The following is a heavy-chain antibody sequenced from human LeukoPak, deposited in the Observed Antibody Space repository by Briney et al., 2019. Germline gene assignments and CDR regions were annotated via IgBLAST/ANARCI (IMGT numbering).Heavy chain of an antibody. V-gene: IGHV3-23*01. J-gene: IGHJ4*02. CDR3: ARDRPENY. CDR2: ISDSGSGT. CDR1: GFTFSNYE. Sequence: QPGGSLRLSCAASGFTFSNYEMNWVRQAPGKGLEWVSTISDSGSGTYYADSVKGRFTISRDNSKSTLYLEMKSLRPEDTAVYYCARDRPENYWGQGTLVTVSS.